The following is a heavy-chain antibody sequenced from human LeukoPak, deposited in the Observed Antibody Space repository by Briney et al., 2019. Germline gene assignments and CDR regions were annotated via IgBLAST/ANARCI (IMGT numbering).Heavy chain of an antibody. V-gene: IGHV3-48*03. D-gene: IGHD5-12*01. CDR1: GFTFSSYE. Sequence: SGGSLRLSCAASGFTFSSYEMNWVRQAPGKGLEWVSYISRSGSTIYYADSVKGRFTISRDNAKNSLYLQMSSLRAEDTAVYYCAREVGVATFPYNWFDPWGQGTLVTVSS. J-gene: IGHJ5*02. CDR2: ISRSGSTI. CDR3: AREVGVATFPYNWFDP.